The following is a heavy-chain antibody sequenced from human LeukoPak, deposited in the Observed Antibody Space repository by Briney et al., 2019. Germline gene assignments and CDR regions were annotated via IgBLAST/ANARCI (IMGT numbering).Heavy chain of an antibody. CDR1: GFTFSSYW. CDR3: ARGGGGKDFDY. J-gene: IGHJ4*02. D-gene: IGHD2-15*01. V-gene: IGHV3-74*01. CDR2: INSDGSST. Sequence: GGSLRLSCAASGFTFSSYWMHWVRQAPGKGLVWVSRINSDGSSTSYADSVKGRFTISRDNAKNTLYLQMNSLRAEDTAVYYCARGGGGKDFDYWGQGTLITVSS.